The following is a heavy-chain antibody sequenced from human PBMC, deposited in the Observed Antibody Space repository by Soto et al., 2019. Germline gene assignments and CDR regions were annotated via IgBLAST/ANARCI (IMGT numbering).Heavy chain of an antibody. CDR3: TRAGIDRSGKTHYYYGMDV. J-gene: IGHJ6*02. D-gene: IGHD3-22*01. CDR2: IRSKAYVGTI. Sequence: GGXLRLCCTASGFSFVENAISGVRQSPGKGLEWVGFIRSKAYVGTIDYAASVKGRFTFSRDDSRSVAYLQMNGLKTEDTAVYYCTRAGIDRSGKTHYYYGMDVWGQGTTVTVSS. V-gene: IGHV3-49*04. CDR1: GFSFVENA.